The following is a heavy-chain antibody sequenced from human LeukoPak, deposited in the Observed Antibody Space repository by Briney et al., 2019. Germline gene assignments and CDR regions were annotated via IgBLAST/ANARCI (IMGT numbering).Heavy chain of an antibody. Sequence: GGSLRLSCAASGFTFSSYWMSWVRQAPGKGLEWVANIKQDGSEKYYVASVKGRFTISRDNAKNSLYLQMNSLRAEDTAVYYCARGGNYDFWSGYYNFDYWGQGTLVTVSS. V-gene: IGHV3-7*01. J-gene: IGHJ4*02. CDR2: IKQDGSEK. CDR3: ARGGNYDFWSGYYNFDY. CDR1: GFTFSSYW. D-gene: IGHD3-3*01.